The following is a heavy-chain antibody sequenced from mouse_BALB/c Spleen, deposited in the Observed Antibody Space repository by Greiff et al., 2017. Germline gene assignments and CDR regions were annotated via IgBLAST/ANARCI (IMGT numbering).Heavy chain of an antibody. Sequence: EVQLVESGGGLVKPGGSLKLSCAASGFAFSSYDMSWVRQTPEKRLEWVAYISSGGGSTYYPDTVKGRFTISRDNAKNTLYLQMSSLKSEDTAMYYCARQRGYGNYEFAYWGQGTLVTVSA. CDR1: GFAFSSYD. CDR3: ARQRGYGNYEFAY. V-gene: IGHV5-12-1*01. CDR2: ISSGGGST. J-gene: IGHJ3*01. D-gene: IGHD2-1*01.